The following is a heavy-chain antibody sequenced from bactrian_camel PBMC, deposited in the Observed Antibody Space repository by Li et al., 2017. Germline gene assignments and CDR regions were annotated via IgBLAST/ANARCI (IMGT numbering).Heavy chain of an antibody. CDR1: GVGDVGDC. CDR2: IETDIGVT. V-gene: IGHV3S6*01. D-gene: IGHD2*01. Sequence: VQLVESGGGSVQPGGSLTLSCTTSGVGDVGDCLAWFRQAPRNQQRVGVAAIETDIGVTHYADSVKGRFTISHDNDRRTVHLQMNNLKPEDTAMYYCAADESGGSFYCSTRRAFDYWGQGTQVTVS. J-gene: IGHJ4*01. CDR3: AADESGGSFYCSTRRAFDY.